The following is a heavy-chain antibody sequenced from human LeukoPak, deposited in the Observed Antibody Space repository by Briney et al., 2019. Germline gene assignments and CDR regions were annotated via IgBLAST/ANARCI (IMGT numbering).Heavy chain of an antibody. J-gene: IGHJ4*02. D-gene: IGHD5-18*01. CDR1: GYSISSGYY. CDR3: ARDETFSYGSFGH. CDR2: IYHGGST. Sequence: PSETLSLTCAVSGYSISSGYYWGWIRQPPGKGLEWIGSIYHGGSTYYNPSLKSRVTISVDTPKNQFSLKLSSVTAADTAVYYCARDETFSYGSFGHWGQGTLVTVSS. V-gene: IGHV4-38-2*02.